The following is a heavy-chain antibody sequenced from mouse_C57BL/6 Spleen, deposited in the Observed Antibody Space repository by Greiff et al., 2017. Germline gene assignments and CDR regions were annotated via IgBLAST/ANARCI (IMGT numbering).Heavy chain of an antibody. D-gene: IGHD2-4*01. CDR3: ARGGLRHAMDY. Sequence: DVHLVESGGGLVKPGGSLKLSCAASGFTFSSYAMSWVRQTPEKRLEWVATISDGGSYTYYPDNVKGRFTISRDNAKNNLYLQMSHLKSEDTAMYYCARGGLRHAMDYWGQGTSVTVSS. CDR1: GFTFSSYA. CDR2: ISDGGSYT. V-gene: IGHV5-4*01. J-gene: IGHJ4*01.